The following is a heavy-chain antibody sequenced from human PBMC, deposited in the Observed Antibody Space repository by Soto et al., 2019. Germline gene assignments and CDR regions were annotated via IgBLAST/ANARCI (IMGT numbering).Heavy chain of an antibody. J-gene: IGHJ4*02. CDR3: ARGILGYSNGSAY. Sequence: QVQLVESGGGVVQPGRSLRLSCAASGFTFSSYGMHWVRQAPGKGLEWVAVIWYDGSNKYYADSVKGRFTISRDNSKNTLYVKMNSLRAEDTAVYYCARGILGYSNGSAYWGQGTLVTVSS. V-gene: IGHV3-33*01. CDR2: IWYDGSNK. CDR1: GFTFSSYG. D-gene: IGHD5-18*01.